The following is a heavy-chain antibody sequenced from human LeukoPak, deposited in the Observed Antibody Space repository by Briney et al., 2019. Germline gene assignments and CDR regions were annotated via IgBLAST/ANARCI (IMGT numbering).Heavy chain of an antibody. CDR3: ARDSSVPYGITD. CDR2: ISGSDGNT. CDR1: GFTFSKYA. D-gene: IGHD4-17*01. Sequence: GWSLRLSCAASGFTFSKYAMSWVRQAPGKGLEWVSAISGSDGNTFYADSVKGRFTISRDNSKNTLSLQMNNLRAEDTALYYCARDSSVPYGITDWGQGTLVTVS. J-gene: IGHJ4*02. V-gene: IGHV3-23*01.